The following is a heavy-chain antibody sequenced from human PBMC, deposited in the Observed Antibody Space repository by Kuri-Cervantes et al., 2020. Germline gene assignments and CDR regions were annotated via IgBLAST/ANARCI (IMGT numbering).Heavy chain of an antibody. D-gene: IGHD6-6*01. CDR1: GGSINSSNW. J-gene: IGHJ5*02. CDR3: ARDLFLSTSNWFDP. V-gene: IGHV4-4*02. Sequence: SQTLSLTCAVSGGSINSSNWWTWVRQPPGKGLEWIGEIYHSGSPNYNPSLKSRVTISVDTSKNQFSLRLSSVTAADTAVYYCARDLFLSTSNWFDPWGQGTLVTDSS. CDR2: IYHSGSP.